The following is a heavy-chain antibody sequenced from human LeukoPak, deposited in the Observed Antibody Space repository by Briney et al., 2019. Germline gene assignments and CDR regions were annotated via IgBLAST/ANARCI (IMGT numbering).Heavy chain of an antibody. J-gene: IGHJ3*02. CDR3: ARQGYDILTGYIDAFDI. CDR1: GASISSYY. D-gene: IGHD3-9*01. Sequence: KPSETLSLTCTVSGASISSYYWSWIRQPPGKGLEWIGYISYSGSTNYNPSLKSRVTISIDTSKNQFSLKLRSVTAADTAIYYCARQGYDILTGYIDAFDIWGQGTMVTVSS. V-gene: IGHV4-59*08. CDR2: ISYSGST.